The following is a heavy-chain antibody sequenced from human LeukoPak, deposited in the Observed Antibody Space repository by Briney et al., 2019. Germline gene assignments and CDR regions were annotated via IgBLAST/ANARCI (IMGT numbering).Heavy chain of an antibody. CDR2: INSDGSST. J-gene: IGHJ4*02. V-gene: IGHV3-74*01. D-gene: IGHD4-17*01. CDR3: AKGGATVIDY. Sequence: GGSLRLSCAASGFTFSNYWMHWVRQAPGKGLVWVSRINSDGSSTTSADSVKGRFSISRDNAKNTLYLQMNSLRAEDTAVYYCAKGGATVIDYWGQGTLVTVSS. CDR1: GFTFSNYW.